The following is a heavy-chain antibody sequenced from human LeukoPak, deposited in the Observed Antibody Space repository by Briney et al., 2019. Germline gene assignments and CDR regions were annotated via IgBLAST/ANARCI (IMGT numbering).Heavy chain of an antibody. Sequence: GGSLRLSCAASGFTFDDYGMSWVRQAPGKGLEWVSGINWNGGSTGYADSVKGRFTISRDNAKNTLYLQMNSLRAEDTAVYYCARDNMVRGVTALDYYYYYMDVWGKGTTVTISS. D-gene: IGHD3-10*01. CDR3: ARDNMVRGVTALDYYYYYMDV. V-gene: IGHV3-20*04. CDR1: GFTFDDYG. CDR2: INWNGGST. J-gene: IGHJ6*03.